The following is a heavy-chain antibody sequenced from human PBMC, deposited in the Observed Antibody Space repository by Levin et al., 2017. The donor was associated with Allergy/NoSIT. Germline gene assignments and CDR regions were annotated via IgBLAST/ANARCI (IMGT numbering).Heavy chain of an antibody. J-gene: IGHJ6*03. D-gene: IGHD5-12*01. Sequence: LSLTCAASGFPFSSYGMHWVRQAPGKGLEWVAVIWDDGYKKYYADSVKGRFTISRDNSKYTLYLQMNSLRAEDTAVYYCARVLRFYYYYYMDVWGKGTTVTVSS. V-gene: IGHV3-33*01. CDR1: GFPFSSYG. CDR3: ARVLRFYYYYYMDV. CDR2: IWDDGYKK.